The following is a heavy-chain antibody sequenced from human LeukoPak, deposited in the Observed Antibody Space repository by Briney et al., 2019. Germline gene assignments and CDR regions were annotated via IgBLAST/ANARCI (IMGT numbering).Heavy chain of an antibody. Sequence: GGSLRLSCAASGFTFSIYWMHWVRQAPGKGLMWVSRIKSDGCETSYADSVKGRFTISRDNARNTLYLQMNSLRPEDTAIYYCASDRVFYGLDVWGQGTTVTVSS. CDR2: IKSDGCET. V-gene: IGHV3-74*01. CDR3: ASDRVFYGLDV. CDR1: GFTFSIYW. J-gene: IGHJ6*02.